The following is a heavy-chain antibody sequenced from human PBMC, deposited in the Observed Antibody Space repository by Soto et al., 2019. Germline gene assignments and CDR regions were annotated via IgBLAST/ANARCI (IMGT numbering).Heavy chain of an antibody. V-gene: IGHV1-8*01. D-gene: IGHD3-22*01. CDR2: MNPNNDNT. CDR3: ARGGYYDSSGSRNYHYYGMDA. J-gene: IGHJ6*02. CDR1: GYTFTSYD. Sequence: ASVKVSCKASGYTFTSYDINWVRQATGQGLEWMGWMNPNNDNTSYAQNLQGRVTMTTDTSTRTAYMELRSLRSDDTAVYYCARGGYYDSSGSRNYHYYGMDAWGQGTTVTVS.